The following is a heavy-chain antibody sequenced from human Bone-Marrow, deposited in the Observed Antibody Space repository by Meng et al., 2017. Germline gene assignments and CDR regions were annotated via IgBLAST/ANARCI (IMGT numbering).Heavy chain of an antibody. CDR3: ARATSSSSWYYMGGVFDY. Sequence: GGSLRLSCAASGFTFSSYGMHWVRQAPGKGLEWVAVIWYDGSNKYYADSVKGRFTISRDNSKNSLYLQMNSLRAEDTAVYYCARATSSSSWYYMGGVFDYWGQGTLVTVSS. CDR2: IWYDGSNK. J-gene: IGHJ4*02. CDR1: GFTFSSYG. D-gene: IGHD6-13*01. V-gene: IGHV3-33*01.